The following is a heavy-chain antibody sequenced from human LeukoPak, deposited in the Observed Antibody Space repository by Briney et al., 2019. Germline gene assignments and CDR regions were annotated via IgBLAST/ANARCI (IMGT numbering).Heavy chain of an antibody. J-gene: IGHJ4*02. D-gene: IGHD6-13*01. CDR1: GGSISSGGYY. CDR2: IYHSGST. V-gene: IGHV4-30-2*01. CDR3: ARANSVRIAAAAYYFDY. Sequence: SEALSLTCTVSGGSISSGGYYWSWIRQPPGKGLEWIGYIYHSGSTYYNPSLKSRVTISVDRSKNQFSLKLSSVTAADTAVYYCARANSVRIAAAAYYFDYWGQGTLVTVSS.